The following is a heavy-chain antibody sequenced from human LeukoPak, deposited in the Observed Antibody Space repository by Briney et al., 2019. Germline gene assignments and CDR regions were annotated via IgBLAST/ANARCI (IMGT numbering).Heavy chain of an antibody. CDR2: IGQDGRET. Sequence: GGSLRLSCVVSGFTFSNYWVDWVRQAPGKGLEWVAFIGQDGRETNYAGSVKGRFTISRDNAKNSLYLQMNNLRVEDTAVYYCATRGDFSLFGALRHWSQGTVVTVSS. J-gene: IGHJ4*02. V-gene: IGHV3-7*01. CDR3: ATRGDFSLFGALRH. D-gene: IGHD3-16*01. CDR1: GFTFSNYW.